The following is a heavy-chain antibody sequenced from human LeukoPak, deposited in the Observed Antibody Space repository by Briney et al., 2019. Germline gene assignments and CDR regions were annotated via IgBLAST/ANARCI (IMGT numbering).Heavy chain of an antibody. V-gene: IGHV3-7*01. CDR2: IKQEGNVK. J-gene: IGHJ5*02. CDR3: ARLGGETTRFDL. CDR1: GFTFRYYW. Sequence: GGSLRLSCAASGFTFRYYWMSWVRQAPGRGLDWVATIKQEGNVKYYVDSVKGRFTISRDNADNSLYLQMNSLRVEDTAVYYCARLGGETTRFDLWGQGALVTVSS. D-gene: IGHD3-16*01.